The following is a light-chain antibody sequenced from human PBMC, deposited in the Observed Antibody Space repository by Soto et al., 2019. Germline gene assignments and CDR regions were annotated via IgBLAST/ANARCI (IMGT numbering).Light chain of an antibody. CDR2: EVS. CDR3: SSYTSSSTGV. Sequence: QSALTQPASVSGSPGQSITIYCTGTSSNVGGYNYVSWYQQHPGKAPKLMIYEVSNRHSGVSNRFSGSKSGNTASLTISGLQAEDEAEYYCSSYTSSSTGVFGGGTKLTVL. V-gene: IGLV2-14*01. CDR1: SSNVGGYNY. J-gene: IGLJ2*01.